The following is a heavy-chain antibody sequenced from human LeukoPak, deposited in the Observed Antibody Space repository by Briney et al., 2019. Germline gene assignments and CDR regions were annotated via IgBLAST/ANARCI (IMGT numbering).Heavy chain of an antibody. CDR3: ARDLRYCSGGSCPRGGFDY. CDR1: GFTFANYA. J-gene: IGHJ4*02. CDR2: ISDSGGNA. V-gene: IGHV3-23*01. Sequence: PGGSLRLSCAASGFTFANYAMSWVRQAPGKGLKWVSAISDSGGNAYSADSVRGRFTISRDNAKNSLYLQMNSLRAEDTAVYYCARDLRYCSGGSCPRGGFDYWGQGTLVTVSS. D-gene: IGHD2-15*01.